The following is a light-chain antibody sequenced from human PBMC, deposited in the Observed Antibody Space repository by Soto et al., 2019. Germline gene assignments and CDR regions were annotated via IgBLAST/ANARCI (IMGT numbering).Light chain of an antibody. Sequence: EIVLTQSPATLSLSPGERATLSCRASQSVNSYLTWYQQKPGQAPRLLIYDASNRATGIPGRFSGSGSGTDFTLTISSLEPEDFAVYYCQQRTNWRLTFGGGTKVEIK. J-gene: IGKJ4*01. CDR3: QQRTNWRLT. CDR1: QSVNSY. CDR2: DAS. V-gene: IGKV3-11*01.